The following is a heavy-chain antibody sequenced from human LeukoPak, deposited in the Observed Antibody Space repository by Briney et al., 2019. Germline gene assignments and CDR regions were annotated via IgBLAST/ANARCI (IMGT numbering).Heavy chain of an antibody. J-gene: IGHJ4*02. V-gene: IGHV4-34*01. Sequence: PSETLSLTCAVYGGSFSGYYWSWIRQPPGKGLEWIGEINHSGSTNYNPSLKSRVTISADTSKNQFSLKLSSVTAADTAVYYCARVLYCGGDCRLFDSWGQGTLVTVSS. CDR3: ARVLYCGGDCRLFDS. D-gene: IGHD2-21*02. CDR1: GGSFSGYY. CDR2: INHSGST.